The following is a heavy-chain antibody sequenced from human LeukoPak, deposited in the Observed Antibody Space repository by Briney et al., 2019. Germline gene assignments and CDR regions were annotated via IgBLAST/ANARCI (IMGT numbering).Heavy chain of an antibody. CDR3: AREYFPPGLLTIVFDN. Sequence: GGSLRLACAASGFSLSSYFMSWVRQAPGKGLEWMANIGYDGSQKNYDDSLKGRFTISRDNAKNSVYLQMNSLRAEDTAVYYCAREYFPPGLLTIVFDNWGQGTLVTVSS. CDR1: GFSLSSYF. D-gene: IGHD3-9*01. V-gene: IGHV3-7*01. J-gene: IGHJ4*02. CDR2: IGYDGSQK.